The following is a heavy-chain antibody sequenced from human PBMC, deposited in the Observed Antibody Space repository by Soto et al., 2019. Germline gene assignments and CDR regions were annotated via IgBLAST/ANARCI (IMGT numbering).Heavy chain of an antibody. V-gene: IGHV4-4*02. D-gene: IGHD3-22*01. Sequence: SETLSLTCAVSGGSISSSNWWCWVRQPPGKGLEWIGEIFHSGSTTYNPSLKSRVTISVDKSKNQFSLNLSSVTAADTAVYYCASIYYDTSGYYAVPDYWGQGTLVTVSS. CDR2: IFHSGST. J-gene: IGHJ4*02. CDR3: ASIYYDTSGYYAVPDY. CDR1: GGSISSSNW.